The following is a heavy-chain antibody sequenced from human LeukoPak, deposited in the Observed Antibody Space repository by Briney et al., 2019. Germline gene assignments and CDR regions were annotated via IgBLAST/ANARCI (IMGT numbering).Heavy chain of an antibody. D-gene: IGHD3-10*01. Sequence: GGTLRLSCAASGFTFSSYAMNWVRQAPGKGLEWVSGINGSGGSTYYAGSVKGRFTISRDNSKNMVYLQMSSLRAEDTAVYYCAKWAGFGDSWGQGTVVTVSS. V-gene: IGHV3-23*01. J-gene: IGHJ4*02. CDR3: AKWAGFGDS. CDR1: GFTFSSYA. CDR2: INGSGGST.